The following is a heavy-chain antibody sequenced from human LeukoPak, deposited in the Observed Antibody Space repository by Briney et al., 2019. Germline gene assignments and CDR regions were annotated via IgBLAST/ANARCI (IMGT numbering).Heavy chain of an antibody. D-gene: IGHD3-22*01. CDR3: AKDHRYYYDSSGPIDSAFDI. J-gene: IGHJ3*02. CDR2: ISGSGGST. Sequence: GGSLRLSCAASGFTFSSYAMSWVRQAPGKGLEWVSAISGSGGSTYYADSVKGRFTISRDNSKNTLYLQMNSLRAEDTAVYYCAKDHRYYYDSSGPIDSAFDIWGQGTMVTVSS. CDR1: GFTFSSYA. V-gene: IGHV3-23*01.